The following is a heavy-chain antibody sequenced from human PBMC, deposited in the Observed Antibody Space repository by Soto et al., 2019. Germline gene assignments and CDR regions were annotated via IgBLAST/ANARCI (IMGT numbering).Heavy chain of an antibody. CDR1: GFTFDDYA. CDR2: ISWNSGSI. Sequence: SLKISCAASGFTFDDYAMHWVRQAPGKGLEWVSGISWNSGSIGYADSVKGRFTISRDNAKNSLYLQMNSLRAEDTALYYCAKDDDYLDYWGQGTLVTVSS. J-gene: IGHJ4*02. CDR3: AKDDDYLDY. V-gene: IGHV3-9*01.